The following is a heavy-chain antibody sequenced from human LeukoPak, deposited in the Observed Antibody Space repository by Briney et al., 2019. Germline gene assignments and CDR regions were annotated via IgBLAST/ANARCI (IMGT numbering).Heavy chain of an antibody. J-gene: IGHJ4*02. V-gene: IGHV3-23*01. CDR2: ISGSGGTT. D-gene: IGHD2-15*01. CDR3: AKEGQYCSGGSCYFDY. CDR1: GFTFSSHA. Sequence: GGSLRLSCAASGFTFSSHAMSWVRQAPGKGLEWVSAISGSGGTTYYADSVKGRFTISRDNSKNTLYLQMNSLRAEDTTVYYCAKEGQYCSGGSCYFDYWGQGTLVTVSS.